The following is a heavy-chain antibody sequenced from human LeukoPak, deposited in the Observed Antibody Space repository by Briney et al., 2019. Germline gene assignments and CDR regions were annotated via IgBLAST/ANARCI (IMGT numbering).Heavy chain of an antibody. CDR2: ISYSGST. Sequence: KSSETLSLTCTVSGGSISGYYWSWIRQPPGKGLEWVGYISYSGSTNYKPSLKSRVTISVDTSKNQFSLKLSSVTAADTAIYYCARDGRAGSLFACWGQGTLVTVSS. CDR3: ARDGRAGSLFAC. V-gene: IGHV4-59*01. J-gene: IGHJ4*02. CDR1: GGSISGYY. D-gene: IGHD6-19*01.